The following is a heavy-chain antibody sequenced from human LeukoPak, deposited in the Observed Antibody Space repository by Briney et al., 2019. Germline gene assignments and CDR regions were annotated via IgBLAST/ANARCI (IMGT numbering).Heavy chain of an antibody. CDR1: GFKFSDYY. J-gene: IGHJ4*02. D-gene: IGHD3-16*02. Sequence: GGSLRLSCAASGFKFSDYYMSWIRQAPGKGMEWVSHMSTSGSTIDYAGSVKGRFTISRDNVKNSLYLEMTSLRADDTAVYYCARDLSDYDYTWGSFRPPGHYDYWGQGTLVTVSS. V-gene: IGHV3-11*01. CDR2: MSTSGSTI. CDR3: ARDLSDYDYTWGSFRPPGHYDY.